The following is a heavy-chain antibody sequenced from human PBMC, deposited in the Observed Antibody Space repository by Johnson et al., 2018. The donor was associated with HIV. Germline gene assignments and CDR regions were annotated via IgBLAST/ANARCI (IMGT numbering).Heavy chain of an antibody. V-gene: IGHV3-9*01. CDR2: ISWNSGSI. D-gene: IGHD6-13*01. CDR3: AKDGVAAAFAAFDI. Sequence: VQLVESGGGLVQPGRSLRLSCAASGFTFDDYAMHWVRQAPGKGLEWVSGISWNSGSIGYADSVKGRFTISRDNAKNSLYLQMNSLRAEDTALYYCAKDGVAAAFAAFDIWGQGTLLTVSS. J-gene: IGHJ3*02. CDR1: GFTFDDYA.